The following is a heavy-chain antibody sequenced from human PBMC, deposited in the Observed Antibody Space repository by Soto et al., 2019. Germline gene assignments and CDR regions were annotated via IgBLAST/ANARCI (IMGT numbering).Heavy chain of an antibody. Sequence: ASVKVSCKVSGYTLTELSMHWVRQAPGKGLEWMGGFDPEDGETIYAQKFQGRVTISVDTSKNQFSLKLSSVTAADTAVYYCARSKAVTTVAEYFQHWGQGTLVTVSS. CDR2: FDPEDGET. CDR1: GYTLTELS. J-gene: IGHJ1*01. CDR3: ARSKAVTTVAEYFQH. V-gene: IGHV1-24*01. D-gene: IGHD4-17*01.